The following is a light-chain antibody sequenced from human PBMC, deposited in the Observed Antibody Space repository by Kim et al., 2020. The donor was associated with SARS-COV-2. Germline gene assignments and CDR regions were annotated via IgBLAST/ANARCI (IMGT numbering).Light chain of an antibody. Sequence: VSPGERSTLSFRSSQTINNRLVWYQQKPGQAPRLLIYDATTRATGIPARFIGSGSETDFTLTINGLQSEDFAVYYCQQSNNWPPLTFGQGTKVDIK. V-gene: IGKV3-15*01. J-gene: IGKJ1*01. CDR1: QTINNR. CDR3: QQSNNWPPLT. CDR2: DAT.